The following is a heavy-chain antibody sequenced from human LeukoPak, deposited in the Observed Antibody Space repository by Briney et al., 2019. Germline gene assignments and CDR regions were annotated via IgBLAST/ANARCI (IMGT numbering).Heavy chain of an antibody. CDR1: EFTFSSDA. CDR3: VKGVSGAYSKYFQY. V-gene: IGHV3-23*01. CDR2: ISGSGGST. Sequence: GGALRLSCAASEFTFSSDAMCLVRQAPGTWLALVSAISGSGGSTYYADSVKGRFTISRDNSKNTLYLQMSSLRAEDTAVYYCVKGVSGAYSKYFQYWGQGTLVTVSS. J-gene: IGHJ1*01. D-gene: IGHD2-15*01.